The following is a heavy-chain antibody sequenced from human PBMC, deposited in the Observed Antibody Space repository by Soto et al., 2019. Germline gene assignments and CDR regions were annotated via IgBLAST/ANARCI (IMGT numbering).Heavy chain of an antibody. CDR3: ASHGITGTWVYYYGMDV. CDR2: IIPIFDTA. CDR1: GGTFSSYA. D-gene: IGHD1-7*01. Sequence: QVQLVQSGAEVKKPGSSVKVSCKASGGTFSSYAISWVRQAPGQGLEWMGGIIPIFDTADYAQKFQGRVTITADESTSTGYMELSSLRSEDTAVYYCASHGITGTWVYYYGMDVWGQGTTVTVSS. J-gene: IGHJ6*02. V-gene: IGHV1-69*12.